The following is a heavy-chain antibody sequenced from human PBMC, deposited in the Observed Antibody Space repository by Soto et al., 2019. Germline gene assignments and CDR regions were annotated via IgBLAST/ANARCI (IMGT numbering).Heavy chain of an antibody. V-gene: IGHV3-20*01. Sequence: GGSLRLSCAACGFTFSSYSMNGVRQATGSGPEWVSSINCSGGSTGYADSVKGRFTISRDNAKNSLYLQMNSLRAEDTALYHCARPRQYCSGGSCYAGYFDYWGQGTLVTVSS. J-gene: IGHJ4*02. D-gene: IGHD2-15*01. CDR2: INCSGGST. CDR1: GFTFSSYS. CDR3: ARPRQYCSGGSCYAGYFDY.